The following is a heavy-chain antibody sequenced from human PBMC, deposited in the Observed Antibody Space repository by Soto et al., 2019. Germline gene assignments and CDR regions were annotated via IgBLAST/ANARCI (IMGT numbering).Heavy chain of an antibody. Sequence: QVQLQESGPGLVKPSETLSLTCTVSGVSISSSYWSWIRQSPGKEMQWIGYIYYSGSVKYNPSLNTRVTISAYMSRNQLSLRVTPVTAADTALFYCARGMYDSSGFSNPFDIWGQGTMVTVSS. D-gene: IGHD3-22*01. CDR2: IYYSGSV. CDR1: GVSISSSY. CDR3: ARGMYDSSGFSNPFDI. J-gene: IGHJ3*02. V-gene: IGHV4-59*01.